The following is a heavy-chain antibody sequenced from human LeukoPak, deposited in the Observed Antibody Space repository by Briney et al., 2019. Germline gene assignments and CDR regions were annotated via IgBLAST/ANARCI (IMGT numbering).Heavy chain of an antibody. CDR1: GGSFSGYY. J-gene: IGHJ6*02. V-gene: IGHV4-34*01. CDR2: INHSGST. D-gene: IGHD3-3*01. Sequence: SETLSLTCAVYGGSFSGYYWSWIRQPPGKGLEWIGEINHSGSTNYNPSLKSRVTISVDTSKNQFSLKLSSVTAADTAVYYCARRRVRGVYDLWSGPGTTPMDVWGQGTTVTVSS. CDR3: ARRRVRGVYDLWSGPGTTPMDV.